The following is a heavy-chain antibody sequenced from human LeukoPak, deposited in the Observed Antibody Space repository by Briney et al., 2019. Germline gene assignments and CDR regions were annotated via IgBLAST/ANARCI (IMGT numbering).Heavy chain of an antibody. V-gene: IGHV1-69*13. CDR1: GGTFSSHA. Sequence: SVKVSCKASGGTFSSHAISWVRQAPGQGLEWMGGIIPIFGTANYAQKFQGRVTITADESTSTAYMELSSLRSEDTAVYYCARGTTRVNPYDFWSGYPRGCFDYWGQGTLVTVSS. J-gene: IGHJ4*02. CDR3: ARGTTRVNPYDFWSGYPRGCFDY. D-gene: IGHD3-3*01. CDR2: IIPIFGTA.